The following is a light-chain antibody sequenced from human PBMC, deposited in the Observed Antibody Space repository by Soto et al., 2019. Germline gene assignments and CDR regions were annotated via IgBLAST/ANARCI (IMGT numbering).Light chain of an antibody. J-gene: IGLJ2*01. CDR1: SSDVGGYNY. V-gene: IGLV2-14*01. Sequence: QSVLTQPASVSGSPGQSITISCTGTSSDVGGYNYVSWYQQHPGKAPKLMIYDVSNRPSGVSTRFSGSKSGNTASLTISGLQAEDEADYYCSSYTSSSTLVFGGGTQLTV. CDR3: SSYTSSSTLV. CDR2: DVS.